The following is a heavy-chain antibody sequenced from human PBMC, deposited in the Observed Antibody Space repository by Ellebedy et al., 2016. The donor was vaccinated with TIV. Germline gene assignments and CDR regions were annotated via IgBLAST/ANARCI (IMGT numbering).Heavy chain of an antibody. CDR1: GFSFSSYG. V-gene: IGHV3-30*02. CDR3: ARDRWPYFFDC. D-gene: IGHD4-23*01. Sequence: PGGSLRLSCAASGFSFSSYGMHWVRQAPGKGLEWVAFIRSDGSNKYYTDSVEGRFTISRDSSKNILYLQTNSLRGEDTAVYYCARDRWPYFFDCWGQGTLVTVSS. J-gene: IGHJ4*02. CDR2: IRSDGSNK.